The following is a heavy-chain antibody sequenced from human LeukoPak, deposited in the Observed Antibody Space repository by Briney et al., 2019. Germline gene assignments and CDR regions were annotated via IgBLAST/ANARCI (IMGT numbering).Heavy chain of an antibody. CDR3: AKAGGSGSYYNARYNWFDP. V-gene: IGHV3-23*01. J-gene: IGHJ5*02. CDR2: ISGSGGST. Sequence: GGSLRLSCAASGFTFSSYGMRWVRQAPGKGLEWVSGISGSGGSTYYVDSVKGRFTISRDNSKNTLYLQMNSLRAEDTAVYCCAKAGGSGSYYNARYNWFDPWGQGTLVTVSS. D-gene: IGHD3-10*01. CDR1: GFTFSSYG.